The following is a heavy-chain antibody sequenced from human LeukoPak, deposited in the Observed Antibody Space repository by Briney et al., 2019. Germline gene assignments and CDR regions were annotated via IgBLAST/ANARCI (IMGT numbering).Heavy chain of an antibody. J-gene: IGHJ4*02. D-gene: IGHD6-13*01. CDR2: ISPYNGNI. Sequence: GASVKVSCKASGYTFTSFGINWVRQAPGQGLESMGWISPYNGNIKYAQKLQGRVTMTTDTSTSTAYMELRSLRSDDTAVYYCAKNTGYTSSFPLDYWGQGILVTVSS. V-gene: IGHV1-18*01. CDR3: AKNTGYTSSFPLDY. CDR1: GYTFTSFG.